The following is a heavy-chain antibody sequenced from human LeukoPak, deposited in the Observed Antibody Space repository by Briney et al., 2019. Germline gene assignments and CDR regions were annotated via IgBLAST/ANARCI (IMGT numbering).Heavy chain of an antibody. CDR1: GGSISSGSYY. J-gene: IGHJ4*02. Sequence: SETLSLTCTVSGGSISSGSYYWSWIRQPAGKGLEWIGRIYTSGSTNYNPSLKSRVTISVDTSKNQFSLKLSSVTAADTAVYYCARSSSPRPAYFDYWGQGTLVTVSS. CDR3: ARSSSPRPAYFDY. D-gene: IGHD6-13*01. CDR2: IYTSGST. V-gene: IGHV4-61*02.